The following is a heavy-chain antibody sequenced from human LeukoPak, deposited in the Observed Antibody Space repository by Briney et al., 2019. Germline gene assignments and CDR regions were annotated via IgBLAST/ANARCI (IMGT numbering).Heavy chain of an antibody. V-gene: IGHV3-21*01. CDR3: ARGPYSSGWFDY. J-gene: IGHJ4*02. CDR2: ISSSSSYI. CDR1: GFTFSSYS. D-gene: IGHD6-19*01. Sequence: GGSLRLSCAASGFTFSSYSMNWVRQAPGKGLEWVSSISSSSSYISYADSMKGRFTISRDNAKNSLYLQMNSLRAEDTAVYYCARGPYSSGWFDYWGRGTLVTVSS.